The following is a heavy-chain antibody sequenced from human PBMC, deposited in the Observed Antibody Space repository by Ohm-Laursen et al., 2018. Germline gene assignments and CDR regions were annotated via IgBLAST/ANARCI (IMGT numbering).Heavy chain of an antibody. CDR3: TRDTLGSSAY. J-gene: IGHJ4*02. CDR2: IWHDGSNK. D-gene: IGHD6-25*01. V-gene: IGHV3-33*01. Sequence: SLRLSCAASGFTFSSYGMNWVRQAPGKGLEWVAIIWHDGSNKYYADSVKGRFTISRDNAKNTLYLQMNSLRAEDTAVYYCTRDTLGSSAYWGQGTLVTVSS. CDR1: GFTFSSYG.